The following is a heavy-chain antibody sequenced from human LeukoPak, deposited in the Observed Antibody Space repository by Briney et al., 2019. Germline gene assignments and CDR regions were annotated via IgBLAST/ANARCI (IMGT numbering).Heavy chain of an antibody. Sequence: PGGSLRLSCAASGFTFSSYWMHWVRQAPGRGLVWVSRINSDGSSTSYADSVKGRFTISRDNAKNTLYLQMNSLRAEDTAVYYCARDPGQQLGLDWGQGTLVTVSS. CDR2: INSDGSST. V-gene: IGHV3-74*01. CDR3: ARDPGQQLGLD. CDR1: GFTFSSYW. J-gene: IGHJ4*02. D-gene: IGHD6-13*01.